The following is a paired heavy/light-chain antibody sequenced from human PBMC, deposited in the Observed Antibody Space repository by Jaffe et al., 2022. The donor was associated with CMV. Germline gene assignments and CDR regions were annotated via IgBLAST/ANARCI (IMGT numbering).Light chain of an antibody. CDR2: DAS. CDR3: QQAFLTPLT. CDR1: ESMSNY. Sequence: DIQMTQSPSSLSASVGDSVTITCRASESMSNYLNWYQQRPGAAPTLLIYDASTLHTGVPSRFSGSGSGTHFTFTITNVQPEDFATYYCQQAFLTPLTFGGGTTVAI. V-gene: IGKV1-39*01. J-gene: IGKJ4*01.
Heavy chain of an antibody. D-gene: IGHD6-19*01. CDR2: VSGGGFAT. CDR3: AKAGDNSGTYSDHFDS. V-gene: IGHV3-23*04. Sequence: EVHLVESGGGLVHPGGSLRLSCAASGFTFSNYAMSWVRQAPGKGLEWVSAVSGGGFATYYPDSLRGRFTISRDNSKNTLYLQLESLRAEDTAVYYCAKAGDNSGTYSDHFDSWGQGILVTVSS. J-gene: IGHJ4*02. CDR1: GFTFSNYA.